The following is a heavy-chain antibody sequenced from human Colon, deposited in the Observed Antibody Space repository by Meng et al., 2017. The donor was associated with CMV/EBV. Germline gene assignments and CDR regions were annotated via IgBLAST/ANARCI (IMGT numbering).Heavy chain of an antibody. J-gene: IGHJ6*02. D-gene: IGHD1-20*01. CDR1: GFTFSSYA. Sequence: GESLKISCEVSGFTFSSYAMTWVRQAPGKGLECVSTISGSGGTTDYADSVRGRFTISRDNSKNTLYLQMNSLRAEDTAVYFCAKDQARFNFYGMDVWGQGTTVTVSS. CDR3: AKDQARFNFYGMDV. CDR2: ISGSGGTT. V-gene: IGHV3-23*01.